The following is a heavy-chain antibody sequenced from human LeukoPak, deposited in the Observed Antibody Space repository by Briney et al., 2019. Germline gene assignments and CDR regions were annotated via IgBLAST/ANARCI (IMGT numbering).Heavy chain of an antibody. CDR1: GGSISSYY. CDR3: ARVGSSSSWFDP. Sequence: SETLSLTCTVSGGSISSYYWSWIRQPPGKGLEWIGEIYHSGSTNYNPSLKSRVTISVDKSKNQFSLKLSSVTAADTAVYYCARVGSSSSWFDPWGQGTLVTVSS. D-gene: IGHD6-6*01. J-gene: IGHJ5*02. V-gene: IGHV4-59*12. CDR2: IYHSGST.